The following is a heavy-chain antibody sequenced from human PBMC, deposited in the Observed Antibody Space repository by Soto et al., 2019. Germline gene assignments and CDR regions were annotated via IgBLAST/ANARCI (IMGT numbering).Heavy chain of an antibody. V-gene: IGHV4-59*08. CDR2: IYYSGST. J-gene: IGHJ4*02. Sequence: SETLSLTCTVSGSSISSYYWSWIRQPPGKGLEWIGYIYYSGSTNYNPSLKSRVTISVDTSKNQFSLKLNSMTAADTAVYYCARHNYGSGSTYFDYWAREPWSPSPQ. D-gene: IGHD3-10*01. CDR3: ARHNYGSGSTYFDY. CDR1: GSSISSYY.